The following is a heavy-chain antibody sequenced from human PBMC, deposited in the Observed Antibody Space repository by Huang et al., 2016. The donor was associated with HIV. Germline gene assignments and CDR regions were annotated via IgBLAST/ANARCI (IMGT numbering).Heavy chain of an antibody. J-gene: IGHJ3*01. CDR2: ISQGCGTR. D-gene: IGHD3-16*01. V-gene: IGHV1-69*13. CDR1: GGSFNNFG. Sequence: QVQLVQSGAEVRKPGSSVKVSCRAFGGSFNNFGINWVRQAPGQGLEWLGGISQGCGTRNDSQRFKDRVTSTADETTGVVHLEVTSLRSDDTAVYFCTKRGGAWGSPYAFDLWGPGTMVTVSS. CDR3: TKRGGAWGSPYAFDL.